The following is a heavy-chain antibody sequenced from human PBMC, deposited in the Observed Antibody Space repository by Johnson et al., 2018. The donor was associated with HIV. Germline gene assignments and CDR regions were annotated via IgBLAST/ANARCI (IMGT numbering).Heavy chain of an antibody. J-gene: IGHJ3*02. Sequence: MQLVESGGGLIQPGGSLRLSCAASGFTVSSNYMSWVRQAPGKGLEWVSVIYSGGSTYYADSVKGRFTISRDNSKNTLYLQMNSLKTEDTAVYYCTREGRTVAAFTVGAFDIWGQGTMVTVSS. CDR3: TREGRTVAAFTVGAFDI. CDR2: IYSGGST. D-gene: IGHD6-19*01. V-gene: IGHV3-53*01. CDR1: GFTVSSNY.